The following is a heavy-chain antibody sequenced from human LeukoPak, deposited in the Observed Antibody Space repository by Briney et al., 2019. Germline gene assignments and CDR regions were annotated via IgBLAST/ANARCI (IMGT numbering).Heavy chain of an antibody. CDR2: INHSGST. D-gene: IGHD5-24*01. CDR3: ARGVEMATLYYFDY. V-gene: IGHV4-34*01. Sequence: SEALSLTCAVYGGSFSGYYRSWIRQPPGKGLEWIGEINHSGSTNYNPSLKSRVTISVDTSKNQFSLKLSSVTAADTAVYYCARGVEMATLYYFDYWGQGTLVTVSS. CDR1: GGSFSGYY. J-gene: IGHJ4*02.